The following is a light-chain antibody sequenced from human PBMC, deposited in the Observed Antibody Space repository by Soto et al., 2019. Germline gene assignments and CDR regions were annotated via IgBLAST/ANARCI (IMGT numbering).Light chain of an antibody. CDR1: SSDVGSYKH. CDR2: EAS. J-gene: IGLJ1*01. Sequence: QSALTQPASVSGSPGQSITISCTGTSSDVGSYKHVSWYQQHPGKAPKLIIYEASNRPSGISNRFSGSKSGNTASLTISGLQADDEADYYCSSYTRSSTLIIFGSGTKVTVL. V-gene: IGLV2-14*01. CDR3: SSYTRSSTLII.